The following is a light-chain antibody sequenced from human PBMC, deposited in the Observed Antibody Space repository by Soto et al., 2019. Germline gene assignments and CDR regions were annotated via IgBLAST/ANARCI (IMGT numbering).Light chain of an antibody. V-gene: IGKV3-11*01. Sequence: EIVLTQSPATLSLSPGERATLSCRASQSVTTYLAWYQHKPGQAPRLLIYDASNRATGIPARFSGSGSGTDFTLTISSLEPEDFAVYYCQQRGSWPRTFGQGTRVDMK. J-gene: IGKJ1*01. CDR3: QQRGSWPRT. CDR2: DAS. CDR1: QSVTTY.